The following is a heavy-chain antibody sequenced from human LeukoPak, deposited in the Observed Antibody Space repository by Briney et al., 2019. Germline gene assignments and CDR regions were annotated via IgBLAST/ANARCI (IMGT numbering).Heavy chain of an antibody. V-gene: IGHV4-59*01. J-gene: IGHJ6*02. CDR3: ARTYGSGRYSYGMDV. Sequence: SETLSLTCTVSGGSISSYYWSWIRQPPGKGLEWIGYIYYSGSTNYNPSLKSRVTISVDTSKNQFSLKLSSVTAADTAVYYCARTYGSGRYSYGMDVWGQGTTVTVSS. CDR1: GGSISSYY. CDR2: IYYSGST. D-gene: IGHD3-10*01.